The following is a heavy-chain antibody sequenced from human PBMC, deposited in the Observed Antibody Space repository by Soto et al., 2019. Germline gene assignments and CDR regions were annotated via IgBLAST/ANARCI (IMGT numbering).Heavy chain of an antibody. J-gene: IGHJ6*02. CDR3: VKDVSGRGSFYYYFGMDV. V-gene: IGHV3-9*01. CDR1: GFTFDDYA. D-gene: IGHD3-16*01. CDR2: ISWNSGSI. Sequence: GGSLSLSCAACGFTFDDYAMHWVRQAPGKGLEWVSGISWNSGSIRYTDSVKARFTISRDNAKNSLYLQMNSLRAEDTALYYCVKDVSGRGSFYYYFGMDVWGHGTTVTVSS.